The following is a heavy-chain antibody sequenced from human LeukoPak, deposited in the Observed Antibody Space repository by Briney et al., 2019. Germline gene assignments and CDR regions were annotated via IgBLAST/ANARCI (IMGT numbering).Heavy chain of an antibody. V-gene: IGHV4-31*03. Sequence: SQTLSLTCTVSGGSINSGGYYWSWIRQHPGEGLEWIGYISNSGSAYYNPSLKSRVTMSGDTSKSQFSLRLTSVTAADTAVYFCARVEWESYYFDYWGQGTLVTVSS. CDR3: ARVEWESYYFDY. J-gene: IGHJ4*02. CDR2: ISNSGSA. CDR1: GGSINSGGYY. D-gene: IGHD1-26*01.